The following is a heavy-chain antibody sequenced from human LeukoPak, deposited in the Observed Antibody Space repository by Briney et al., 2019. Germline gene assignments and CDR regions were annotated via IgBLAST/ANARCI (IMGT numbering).Heavy chain of an antibody. CDR3: AREQAYWFGP. Sequence: PGGSLRLSCAASGFTVINSYMTWVRQAPGKGLEWVSLIYPAGTTSYADSVKGRFTISRDSSKNALHLQMNSLRADDTAVYYCAREQAYWFGPWGQGSLVTVSS. J-gene: IGHJ5*02. V-gene: IGHV3-53*01. CDR2: IYPAGTT. CDR1: GFTVINSY.